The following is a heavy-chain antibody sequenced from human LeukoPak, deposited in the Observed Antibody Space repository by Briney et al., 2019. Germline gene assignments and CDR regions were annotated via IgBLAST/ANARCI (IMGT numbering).Heavy chain of an antibody. CDR3: AKDRGADYYGVGSYSPDAYYFDY. V-gene: IGHV3-30*02. Sequence: GGSLRLSCAASGFPFSSYAMSWVRQAPGKGLEWVAFIRYDGSNTFYADSVEGRFTIYRDDSKNTLYLQMNSLRSEDTAMYYCAKDRGADYYGVGSYSPDAYYFDYWGQGTLVTVSS. CDR2: IRYDGSNT. CDR1: GFPFSSYA. J-gene: IGHJ4*02. D-gene: IGHD3-10*01.